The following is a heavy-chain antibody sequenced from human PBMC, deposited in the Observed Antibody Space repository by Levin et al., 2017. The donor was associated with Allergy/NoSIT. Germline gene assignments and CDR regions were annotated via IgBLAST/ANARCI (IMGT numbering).Heavy chain of an antibody. CDR1: GGSFSGYY. D-gene: IGHD3-22*01. J-gene: IGHJ4*02. CDR2: INHSGST. V-gene: IGHV4-34*01. Sequence: SETLSLTCAVYGGSFSGYYWSWIRQPPGKGLEWIGEINHSGSTNYNPSLKSRVTISVDTSKNQFSLKLSSVTAADTAVYYCARGTSRVSSGPHRCYFDYWGQGTLVTVSS. CDR3: ARGTSRVSSGPHRCYFDY.